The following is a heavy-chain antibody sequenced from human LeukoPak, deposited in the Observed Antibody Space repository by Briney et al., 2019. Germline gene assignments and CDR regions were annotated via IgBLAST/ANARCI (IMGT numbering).Heavy chain of an antibody. V-gene: IGHV4-4*02. Sequence: SGTLSLTCAVSGGSISSSNWWSWVRQPPGKGLEWIGEIYHSGSTNYNPSLKSRVTISVDKSKNQFSLKLSSVTAADTAVYYCARANYYDSSGYYPEYAFDIWGQGTMVTVSS. D-gene: IGHD3-22*01. CDR2: IYHSGST. CDR1: GGSISSSNW. J-gene: IGHJ3*02. CDR3: ARANYYDSSGYYPEYAFDI.